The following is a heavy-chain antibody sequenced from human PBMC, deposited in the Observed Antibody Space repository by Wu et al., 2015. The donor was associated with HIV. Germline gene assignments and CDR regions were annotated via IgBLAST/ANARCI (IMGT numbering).Heavy chain of an antibody. CDR1: GYTFTVYH. V-gene: IGHV1-2*02. D-gene: IGHD3-10*01. J-gene: IGHJ3*02. CDR2: ISPKNGDT. Sequence: QVQVVQSGAEVKQPGASVRIPCKASGYTFTVYHIHWVRQAPGQGLEWMGWISPKNGDTNYAQKFQGRVTMTRDTSISTAYMELSRLAFGDTAVYYCAKLADYYGSENGPLEIWGQGTTVIISS. CDR3: AKLADYYGSENGPLEI.